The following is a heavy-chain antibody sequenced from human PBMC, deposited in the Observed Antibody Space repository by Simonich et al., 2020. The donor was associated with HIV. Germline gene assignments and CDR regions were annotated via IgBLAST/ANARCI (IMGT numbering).Heavy chain of an antibody. D-gene: IGHD6-13*01. CDR1: GGSFSGYY. J-gene: IGHJ1*01. CDR3: ARLTAGGLGEYFQH. Sequence: QVQLQQWGAGLLKPSETLSLTCAVYGGSFSGYYWSWIRQPPRKGLEWIGEINHSGSTNYNPPLKRRVTISVDTSKNQFSLKLSSVTAADTAVYYCARLTAGGLGEYFQHWGQGTLVTVSS. V-gene: IGHV4-34*01. CDR2: INHSGST.